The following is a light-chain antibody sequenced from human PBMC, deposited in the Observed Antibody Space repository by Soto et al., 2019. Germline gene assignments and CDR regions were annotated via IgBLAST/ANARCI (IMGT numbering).Light chain of an antibody. J-gene: IGLJ7*01. CDR1: SSDVGDYNY. V-gene: IGLV2-8*01. CDR2: RSD. CDR3: AAYTGNLNGPV. Sequence: QSALTQPPSASGSPGQSVTISCTGTSSDVGDYNYVSWYQQLPGAAPKLLIYRSDQRPSGVPERFSGSKTGTSASLTISGLRPEDEAHYYCAAYTGNLNGPVFGGGTQLTVL.